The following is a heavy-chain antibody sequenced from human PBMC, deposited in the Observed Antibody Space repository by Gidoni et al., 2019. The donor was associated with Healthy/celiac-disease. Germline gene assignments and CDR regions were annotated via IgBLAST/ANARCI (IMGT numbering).Heavy chain of an antibody. D-gene: IGHD4-4*01. CDR1: GGTFSSYA. CDR2: IIPILVTA. CDR3: ARISNRPYYYYGMDV. V-gene: IGHV1-69*06. J-gene: IGHJ6*02. Sequence: QVQLVQSGAEVKKPRSSVKVSCKPPGGTFSSYAISCVRQAPGHGLEWKGGIIPILVTANYDQKFQGRVTITADKATSTAYMELSSLRSEDTAVYYCARISNRPYYYYGMDVWGQGTTVTVSS.